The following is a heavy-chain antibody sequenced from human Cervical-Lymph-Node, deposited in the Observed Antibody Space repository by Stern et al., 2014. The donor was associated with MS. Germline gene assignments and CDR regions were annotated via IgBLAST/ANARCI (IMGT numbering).Heavy chain of an antibody. Sequence: VQLVQSGVEVKKPGASLKISCKVSGYNFNNYWIGWVRQIPGKGLEWMGIIYPGDSDIISNPSFQGRVTISVDKSITTAYLQWSSVKATDTAAYYCARTNVDTVMVGLDYWGQGTPVSVSS. CDR2: IYPGDSDI. V-gene: IGHV5-51*01. J-gene: IGHJ4*02. CDR3: ARTNVDTVMVGLDY. CDR1: GYNFNNYW. D-gene: IGHD5-18*01.